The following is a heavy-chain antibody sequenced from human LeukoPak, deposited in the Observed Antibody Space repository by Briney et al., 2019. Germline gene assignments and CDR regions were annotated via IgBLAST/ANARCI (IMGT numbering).Heavy chain of an antibody. CDR2: IIPIFGTA. CDR1: RGTFSSYA. CDR3: ATDVGYCSGGSCLTLDY. Sequence: SVKVSCKASRGTFSSYAISWVRQAPGQGLEWMGGIIPIFGTANYAQKFQGRVTISADESTSTAYMELSSLRSEDTAVYYCATDVGYCSGGSCLTLDYWGQGTLVTVSS. D-gene: IGHD2-15*01. J-gene: IGHJ4*02. V-gene: IGHV1-69*13.